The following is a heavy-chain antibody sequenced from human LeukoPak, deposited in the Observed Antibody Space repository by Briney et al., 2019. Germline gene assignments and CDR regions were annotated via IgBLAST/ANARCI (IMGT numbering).Heavy chain of an antibody. Sequence: ASLKVSCKASGYTFAAYFIHWVQQSPGQGLEWMGWINPNSGGIKYAQKFQGRVTVTRDPSISTAYMELSRLRSDDTAVYYCARDSYSDYVGDWFDPWGHGTLVTVSS. CDR2: INPNSGGI. CDR1: GYTFAAYF. CDR3: ARDSYSDYVGDWFDP. D-gene: IGHD4-11*01. V-gene: IGHV1-2*02. J-gene: IGHJ5*02.